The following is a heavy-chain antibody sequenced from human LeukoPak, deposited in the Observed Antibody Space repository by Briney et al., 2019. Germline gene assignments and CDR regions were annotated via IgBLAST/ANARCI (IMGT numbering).Heavy chain of an antibody. CDR2: IIPIFGTA. J-gene: IGHJ4*02. V-gene: IGHV1-69*13. CDR3: ARDFYSSGWYDY. Sequence: SVKVSCKASGGTFSSYAISWVRQAPGQGLEWMGGIIPIFGTANYAQKFQGRVTITADESTSTAYMELSSLRSEDPAVYYCARDFYSSGWYDYWGQGTLVTVSS. D-gene: IGHD6-19*01. CDR1: GGTFSSYA.